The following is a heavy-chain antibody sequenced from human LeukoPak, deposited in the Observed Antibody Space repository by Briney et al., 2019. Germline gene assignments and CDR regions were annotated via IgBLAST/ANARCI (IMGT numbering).Heavy chain of an antibody. CDR1: GFTFSSYS. Sequence: GGSLRLSCAASGFTFSSYSMNWVRQAPGKGLEWVSSISSSSSYIYYADSVKGRFTISRDNAKNSLCLQMNSLRAEDTAVYYCAREEDYYGSGSLNWFDPWGQGTTVTVSS. J-gene: IGHJ5*01. V-gene: IGHV3-21*01. CDR3: AREEDYYGSGSLNWFDP. CDR2: ISSSSSYI. D-gene: IGHD3-10*01.